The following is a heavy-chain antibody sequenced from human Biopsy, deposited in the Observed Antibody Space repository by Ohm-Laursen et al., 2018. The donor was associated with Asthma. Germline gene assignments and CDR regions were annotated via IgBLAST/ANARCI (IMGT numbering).Heavy chain of an antibody. Sequence: SLRLSCAAFGFSFSNFAIHWVRQAPGKGLEWVGVISKDASTQDYADSVKGRFTMARDNSKNTLDLQMNSLREEDTAVFYCVRDGTDDAFDIWGQGTVVSVSS. V-gene: IGHV3-30*01. D-gene: IGHD1-1*01. CDR2: ISKDASTQ. J-gene: IGHJ3*02. CDR3: VRDGTDDAFDI. CDR1: GFSFSNFA.